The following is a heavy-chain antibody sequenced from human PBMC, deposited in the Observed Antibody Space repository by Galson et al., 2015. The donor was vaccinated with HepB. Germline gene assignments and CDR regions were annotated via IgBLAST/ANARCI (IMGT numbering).Heavy chain of an antibody. CDR2: INAGNGNT. V-gene: IGHV1-3*01. CDR1: GYTFTSYA. D-gene: IGHD2-8*02. CDR3: AREPRRAPSGLRNYYYMDV. Sequence: SVKVSCKASGYTFTSYAMHWVRQAPGQRLEWMGWINAGNGNTKYSQKFQGRVTITRDTSASTAYMELSSLRSEDTAVYYCAREPRRAPSGLRNYYYMDVWGKGTTVTVSS. J-gene: IGHJ6*03.